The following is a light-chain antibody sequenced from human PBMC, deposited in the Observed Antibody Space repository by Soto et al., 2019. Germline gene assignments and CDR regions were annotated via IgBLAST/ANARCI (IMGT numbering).Light chain of an antibody. CDR2: LNSDGSH. CDR3: QTWGTGIQV. V-gene: IGLV4-69*01. Sequence: QLVLTQSPSASASLGASVKLTCTLSSGHSSYAIACHQQQPEKGPRYLVKLNSDGSHSKGDGIPDRFSGSSSGAERYLTIAILQSEDEADYYCQTWGTGIQVFGGGTKLTVL. J-gene: IGLJ2*01. CDR1: SGHSSYA.